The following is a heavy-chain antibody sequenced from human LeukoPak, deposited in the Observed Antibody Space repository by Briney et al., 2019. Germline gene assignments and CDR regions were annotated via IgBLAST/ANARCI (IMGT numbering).Heavy chain of an antibody. J-gene: IGHJ4*02. CDR1: GGTFSSYA. V-gene: IGHV1-69*13. CDR2: IIPIFGTA. D-gene: IGHD6-13*01. CDR3: ARSRIAAAHFDH. Sequence: SVKVSCKASGGTFSSYAISWVRQAPGQGLEWMGGIIPIFGTANYAQKFQGRVTITADESTSTAYMELSSLRPEDTAVYYCARSRIAAAHFDHWGQGTLVTVSS.